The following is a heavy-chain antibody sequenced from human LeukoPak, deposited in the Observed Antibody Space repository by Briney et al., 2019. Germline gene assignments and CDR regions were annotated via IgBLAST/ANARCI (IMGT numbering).Heavy chain of an antibody. CDR1: EFTYG. J-gene: IGHJ4*02. CDR2: ISSSGSNT. CDR3: AKESGGEWTDFDY. D-gene: IGHD2-21*01. Sequence: PGGSLRLSCTASEFTYGMNWVRQAPGKGLECVSSISSSGSNTYYADSVKGRFTISRDNSKNTLYLQMNSLRAEDTAVYYSAKESGGEWTDFDYWGQGTLVTVSS. V-gene: IGHV3-23*01.